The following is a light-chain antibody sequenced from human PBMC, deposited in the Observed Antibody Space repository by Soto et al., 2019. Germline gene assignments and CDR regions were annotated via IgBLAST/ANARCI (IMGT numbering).Light chain of an antibody. CDR1: IRGIGGYNF. J-gene: IGLJ2*01. CDR2: DVS. CDR3: CSYAGSNTLA. V-gene: IGLV2-11*01. Sequence: QSVVTQPRSVSGSPGQSITISCSGTIRGIGGYNFISWYQQHPGAAPKIIIYDVSKRPSGVPDRFSGSTSGNTASLTISGLQPEDDAFYYCCSYAGSNTLAFGGGTKLTVL.